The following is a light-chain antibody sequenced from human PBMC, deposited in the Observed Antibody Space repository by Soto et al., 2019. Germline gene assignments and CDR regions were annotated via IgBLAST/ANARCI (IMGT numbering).Light chain of an antibody. J-gene: IGLJ2*01. V-gene: IGLV2-14*01. CDR3: SSYTSSSTPKV. Sequence: QSALTQSASVSGSPGQSITISCTGTSSDVGTYKYVSWYQQHPGKAPKLIIYDVSNRPSGISNRFSGSKSGNTASLTISGLQAEDEADYYCSSYTSSSTPKVFGGGTKLTVL. CDR2: DVS. CDR1: SSDVGTYKY.